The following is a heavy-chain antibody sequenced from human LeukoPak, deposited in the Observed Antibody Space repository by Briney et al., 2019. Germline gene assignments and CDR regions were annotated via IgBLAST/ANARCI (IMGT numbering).Heavy chain of an antibody. Sequence: SVKVSCKASGGTFSSYAISWVRQAPGQGLEWMGGIIPIFGTANYAQKFQGRDTITTDESTSTAYMELSSLRSEDTAVHYCARAGYCGGDCYSGASDIWGQGTMVTVSS. V-gene: IGHV1-69*05. CDR2: IIPIFGTA. D-gene: IGHD2-21*02. CDR3: ARAGYCGGDCYSGASDI. J-gene: IGHJ3*02. CDR1: GGTFSSYA.